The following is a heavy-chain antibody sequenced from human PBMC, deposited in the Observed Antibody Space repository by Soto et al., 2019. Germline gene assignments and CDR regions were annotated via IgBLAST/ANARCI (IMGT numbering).Heavy chain of an antibody. CDR2: IYSGGST. CDR1: GFTVSSNY. V-gene: IGHV3-66*01. Sequence: EVQLVESGGGLVQPGGSLRLSCAASGFTVSSNYMSWVRQAPGKGLEWVSVIYSGGSTYYADSVKGRFTISRDNSKNTLYLQMNSLRAEDTAVYYCARDHLYYGSGSYYSRRGGFDPWGQGTLVTVSS. J-gene: IGHJ5*02. D-gene: IGHD3-10*01. CDR3: ARDHLYYGSGSYYSRRGGFDP.